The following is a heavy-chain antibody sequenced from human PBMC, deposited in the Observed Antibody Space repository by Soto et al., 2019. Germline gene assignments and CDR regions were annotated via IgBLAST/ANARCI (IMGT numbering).Heavy chain of an antibody. CDR1: GFTVGNNY. CDR3: AKDGRGSGSHYNSFGY. CDR2: IYSTGTT. V-gene: IGHV3-53*01. D-gene: IGHD3-10*01. Sequence: EVQLVESGGGLIQPGGSLKLSCAASGFTVGNNYMSWVRQAPGKGLEWVSLIYSTGTTKYADSVKDRFTVSRDNAKNTLSLQMNSLRAEDTAVYYCAKDGRGSGSHYNSFGYWGQGTLVTVSS. J-gene: IGHJ4*02.